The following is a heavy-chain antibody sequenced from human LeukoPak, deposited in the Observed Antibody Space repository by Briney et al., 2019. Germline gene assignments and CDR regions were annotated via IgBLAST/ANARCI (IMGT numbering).Heavy chain of an antibody. V-gene: IGHV4-39*07. CDR2: INHSGST. D-gene: IGHD1-14*01. J-gene: IGHJ4*02. Sequence: PSETLSLTCTVSGGSISSGGYYWSWIRQPPGKGLEWIGEINHSGSTNYNPSLKSRVTISVDTSKNQFSLKLSSVTAADTAVYYCASSMRARLPRYHPFDYWGQGTLVTVSS. CDR1: GGSISSGGYY. CDR3: ASSMRARLPRYHPFDY.